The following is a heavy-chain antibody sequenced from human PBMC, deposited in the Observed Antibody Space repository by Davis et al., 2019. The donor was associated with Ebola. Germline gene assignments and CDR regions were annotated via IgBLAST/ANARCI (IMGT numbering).Heavy chain of an antibody. CDR2: IYYSGST. CDR3: ARDRVSDGMDV. D-gene: IGHD2-8*01. CDR1: GGSVSSGPYY. J-gene: IGHJ6*02. V-gene: IGHV4-61*01. Sequence: PSETLSLTCTVSGGSVSSGPYYWSWIRQPPGKGLEWIAYIYYSGSTNYNPSLKSRVTISVDTSKNQFSLKLSSVSAADTAVYYCARDRVSDGMDVWGQGTTVTVSS.